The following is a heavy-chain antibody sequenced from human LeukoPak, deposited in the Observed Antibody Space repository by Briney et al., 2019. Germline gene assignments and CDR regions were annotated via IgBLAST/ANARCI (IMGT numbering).Heavy chain of an antibody. CDR3: ARVGKGWFGESRRFWFDP. Sequence: GSLRLSCAASGFTFSDYYMSWIRQAPGKGLEWVSYISSSGSTIYYADSVKGRFTISRDNAKNSLYLQMNSLRAEDTAVYYCARVGKGWFGESRRFWFDPWGQGTLVTVSS. CDR2: ISSSGSTI. D-gene: IGHD3-10*01. J-gene: IGHJ5*02. V-gene: IGHV3-11*01. CDR1: GFTFSDYY.